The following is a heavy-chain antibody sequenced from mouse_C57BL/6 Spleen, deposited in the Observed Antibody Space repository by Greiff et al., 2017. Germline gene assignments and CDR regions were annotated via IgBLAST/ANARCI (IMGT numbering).Heavy chain of an antibody. D-gene: IGHD1-1*01. CDR3: ARPDVYYYGSSPRWYFDV. Sequence: EVKLMESGGGLVKPGGSLKLSCAAPGFTFSDYGMHWVRQAPEKGLEWVAYISSGSSTIYYADTVKGRFTISRDNAKNTLFLQMTSLRSEDTAMYYCARPDVYYYGSSPRWYFDVWGTGTTVTVSS. CDR2: ISSGSSTI. V-gene: IGHV5-17*01. CDR1: GFTFSDYG. J-gene: IGHJ1*03.